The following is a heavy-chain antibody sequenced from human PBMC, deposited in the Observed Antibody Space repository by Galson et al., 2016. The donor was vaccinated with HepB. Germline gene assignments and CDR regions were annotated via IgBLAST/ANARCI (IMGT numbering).Heavy chain of an antibody. CDR3: ARDHEVQDYFDY. V-gene: IGHV3-11*06. CDR2: ISSRGGYS. Sequence: SLRLSCAASGFRFSDKYMSWIRQAPGKGLEWISYISSRGGYSDYAESVKGRFTISRDNAKNSLYLQMNSLTAEDTAVYYCARDHEVQDYFDYWGQGALVTVSS. J-gene: IGHJ4*02. CDR1: GFRFSDKY.